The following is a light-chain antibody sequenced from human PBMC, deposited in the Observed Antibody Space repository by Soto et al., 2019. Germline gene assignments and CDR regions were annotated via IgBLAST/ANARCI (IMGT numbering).Light chain of an antibody. CDR2: KNN. CDR3: QSYDDSLSGSG. V-gene: IGLV1-40*01. Sequence: QAVVTQPPSVSGAPGQGVTISCAGGSSNIGAGYDVHWYQQLPGAAPTLLIYKNNSRPSGVPDRFSGSKSGTSASLAITELQAEDEADYYCQSYDDSLSGSGFGGGTKLTVL. J-gene: IGLJ3*02. CDR1: SSNIGAGYD.